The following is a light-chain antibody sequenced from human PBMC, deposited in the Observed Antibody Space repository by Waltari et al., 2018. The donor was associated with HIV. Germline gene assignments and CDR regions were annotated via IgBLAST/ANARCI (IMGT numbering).Light chain of an antibody. CDR2: STN. CDR3: ATWDDSLNGHV. Sequence: QSVLTQPPSASGTPGPRVTISCSGTSSNIGSHTVDWYQQLPGAAPKLLIYSTNQRPSGVPDRVSGSKSGTSASLAISGLQSEDEADYFCATWDDSLNGHVFGGGTKLTV. J-gene: IGLJ3*02. V-gene: IGLV1-44*01. CDR1: SSNIGSHT.